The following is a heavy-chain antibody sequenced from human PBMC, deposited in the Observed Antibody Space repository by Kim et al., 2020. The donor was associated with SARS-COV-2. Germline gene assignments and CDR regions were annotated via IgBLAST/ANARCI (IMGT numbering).Heavy chain of an antibody. CDR2: INSDESST. CDR1: GFTFSSYW. J-gene: IGHJ4*02. V-gene: IGHV3-74*03. Sequence: GGSLRLSCAASGFTFSSYWMHWVRQAPGKGLVWVSRINSDESSTTYADSVKGRFAISRDNAKNTLYLQMTSLRAEDTAMYDCVRGLYYYDFWGQGTLVTVSS. D-gene: IGHD2-8*01. CDR3: VRGLYYYDF.